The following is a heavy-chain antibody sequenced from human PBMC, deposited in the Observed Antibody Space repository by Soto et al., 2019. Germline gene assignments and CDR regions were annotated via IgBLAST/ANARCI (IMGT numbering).Heavy chain of an antibody. Sequence: QVQLVESGGGVVQPGRSLRLSCAASGFTFSNYDMHWVRQAPGKGLEWVAVIWYDGSKKYYADSVKGRFTISRDNSKSTRDLQMNSRSAEDTGGYYFARVYSTSWFQFDYWGQGTLVTVSS. D-gene: IGHD6-13*01. CDR3: ARVYSTSWFQFDY. J-gene: IGHJ4*02. V-gene: IGHV3-33*01. CDR1: GFTFSNYD. CDR2: IWYDGSKK.